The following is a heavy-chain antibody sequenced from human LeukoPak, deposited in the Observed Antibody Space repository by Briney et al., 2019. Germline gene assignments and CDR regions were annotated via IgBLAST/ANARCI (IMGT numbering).Heavy chain of an antibody. CDR1: GFTVSNNY. V-gene: IGHV3-66*01. Sequence: GGSLRLSCAASGFTVSNNYMTWVRQAPGKGLEWVSVIYSGGSTYYADSVKGRFTISRDNSKNTLYLQMNSLRAEDTAVYYCAKVVAGRYQDYWGQGTLVSVSS. D-gene: IGHD6-19*01. J-gene: IGHJ4*02. CDR2: IYSGGST. CDR3: AKVVAGRYQDY.